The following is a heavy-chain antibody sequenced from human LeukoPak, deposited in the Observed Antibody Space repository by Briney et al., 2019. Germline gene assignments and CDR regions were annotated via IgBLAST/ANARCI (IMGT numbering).Heavy chain of an antibody. J-gene: IGHJ5*02. V-gene: IGHV1-3*01. CDR2: INAGNGNT. D-gene: IGHD6-19*01. CDR3: ARDRIAVAAHNWFDP. CDR1: GYTFTSYA. Sequence: ASVNVSYKASGYTFTSYAMHWVRQAAGQRLEGMGWINAGNGNTKYSQKFQGRVTITRDTSASTAYMELSSLRSEDTAVYYCARDRIAVAAHNWFDPWGQGTLVTVSS.